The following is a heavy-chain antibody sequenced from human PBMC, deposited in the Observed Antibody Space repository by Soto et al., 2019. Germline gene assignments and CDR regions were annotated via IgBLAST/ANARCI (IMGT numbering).Heavy chain of an antibody. Sequence: PSETLSLTCTVSGGSISSYYWSWIRQPPGKGLEWIGYIYYSGSTNYNPSLKSRVTISVDTSKNQFSLKLSSVTAADTAVYYCARYRREAVAGYTLDNWGQGILVTVSS. CDR2: IYYSGST. J-gene: IGHJ4*02. CDR1: GGSISSYY. V-gene: IGHV4-59*01. D-gene: IGHD6-13*01. CDR3: ARYRREAVAGYTLDN.